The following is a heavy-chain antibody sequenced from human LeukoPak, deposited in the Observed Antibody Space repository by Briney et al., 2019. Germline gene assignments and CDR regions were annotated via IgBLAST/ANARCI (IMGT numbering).Heavy chain of an antibody. Sequence: GASVKVSCKASGYTFTSHGISWVRQAPGQGLEWMGWINPNSGGTNYAQKFQGRVTMTRDTSISTAYMELSRLRSDDTAVYYCAAVAGLGNAFDIWGQGTMVTVSS. CDR3: AAVAGLGNAFDI. CDR2: INPNSGGT. J-gene: IGHJ3*02. D-gene: IGHD6-19*01. V-gene: IGHV1-2*02. CDR1: GYTFTSHG.